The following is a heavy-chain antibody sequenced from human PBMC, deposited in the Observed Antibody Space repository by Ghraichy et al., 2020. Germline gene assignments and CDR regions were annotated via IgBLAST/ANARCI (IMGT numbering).Heavy chain of an antibody. CDR3: ARESSTIVGIDS. J-gene: IGHJ4*02. Sequence: SETLSLTCIVSGGSIGRGSYYWSWIRQPAGKALEWIGRIYSTGSTNYKPSLESRVTISIDSSKNQFSLRLFSVTAADTAVYSCARESSTIVGIDSWGQGTLVTVSS. CDR1: GGSIGRGSYY. D-gene: IGHD1-26*01. V-gene: IGHV4-61*02. CDR2: IYSTGST.